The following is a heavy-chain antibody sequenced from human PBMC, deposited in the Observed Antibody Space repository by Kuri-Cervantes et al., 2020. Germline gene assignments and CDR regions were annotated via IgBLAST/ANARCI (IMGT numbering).Heavy chain of an antibody. Sequence: GGSLRLSCAASGFTFSSYAMSWVRQAPGKRLEWVAVIWYDGSNKYYADSVKGRFTISRDNAKNSLYLQMNSLRAEDTAVYYCASGEPAAFDIWGQGTMVTVSS. V-gene: IGHV3-33*08. CDR1: GFTFSSYA. J-gene: IGHJ3*02. D-gene: IGHD1-14*01. CDR3: ASGEPAAFDI. CDR2: IWYDGSNK.